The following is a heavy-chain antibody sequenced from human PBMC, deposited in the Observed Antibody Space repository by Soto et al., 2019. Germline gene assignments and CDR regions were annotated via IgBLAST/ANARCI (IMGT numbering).Heavy chain of an antibody. J-gene: IGHJ4*02. D-gene: IGHD2-2*01. CDR2: MNPNSGNT. CDR3: ARGLYCSSTSCSNYYFDY. CDR1: GYTFTSYD. V-gene: IGHV1-8*01. Sequence: QVQLVQSGAEVKKPGASVKVSCKASGYTFTSYDINWVRQATGQGLEWMGWMNPNSGNTGYAQKFQGRGTMTRNTSISTAYMELSSLRSEDTAVYYCARGLYCSSTSCSNYYFDYWGQGTLVTVSS.